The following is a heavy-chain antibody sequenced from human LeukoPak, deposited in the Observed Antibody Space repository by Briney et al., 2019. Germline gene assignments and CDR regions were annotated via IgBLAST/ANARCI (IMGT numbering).Heavy chain of an antibody. CDR2: IIPIFGTA. D-gene: IGHD6-19*01. CDR3: ARGPTSYSSGWYGRGPIDY. Sequence: SVKVSCKASGGTFSSYAISWVRQAPGQGLEWMGGIIPIFGTANYAQKFQGRVTITTDGSTSTAYMELSSLRSEDTAVYYCARGPTSYSSGWYGRGPIDYWGQGTLVTVSS. CDR1: GGTFSSYA. V-gene: IGHV1-69*05. J-gene: IGHJ4*02.